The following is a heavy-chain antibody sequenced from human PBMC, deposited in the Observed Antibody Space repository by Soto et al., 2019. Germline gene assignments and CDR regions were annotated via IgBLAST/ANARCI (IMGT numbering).Heavy chain of an antibody. Sequence: PGGSLRLSCAASGFPFGSHAMSWVRQAPGKGLEWVSLVSGNGGTTNYAYSVKGRFTISRDNSQKTLYLQMNSLRAEDTAIYYCAKGKAHTLFGVDTLFDYWGQGTLVTVSS. CDR2: VSGNGGTT. CDR3: AKGKAHTLFGVDTLFDY. D-gene: IGHD3-3*01. V-gene: IGHV3-23*01. J-gene: IGHJ4*02. CDR1: GFPFGSHA.